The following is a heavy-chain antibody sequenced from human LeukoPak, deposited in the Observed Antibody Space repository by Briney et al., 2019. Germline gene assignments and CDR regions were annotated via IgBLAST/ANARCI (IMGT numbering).Heavy chain of an antibody. CDR1: GFTFSSYA. CDR3: AKDGHSNYVSYYYYYMDV. D-gene: IGHD4-11*01. J-gene: IGHJ6*03. V-gene: IGHV3-23*01. Sequence: GGPLRLSCAASGFTFSSYAMSWVRQAPGKGLEWVSAISGSGGSTYYADSVKGRFTISRDNSKNTLYLQMNSLRAEDTAVYYCAKDGHSNYVSYYYYYMDVWGKGTTVTVSS. CDR2: ISGSGGST.